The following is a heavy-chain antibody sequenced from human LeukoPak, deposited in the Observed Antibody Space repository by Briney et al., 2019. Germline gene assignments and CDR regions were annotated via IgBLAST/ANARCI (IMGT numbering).Heavy chain of an antibody. CDR3: ARGFSGSAAY. Sequence: GGSLILSCAASGFTFSNYWMTWVRQAPGKGLECVANMNQDGSERSYVDSVKGRFTISRDNARNSVYLQMNSLGAEDTAIYYCARGFSGSAAYWGQGTLVTVSS. D-gene: IGHD5-12*01. CDR1: GFTFSNYW. V-gene: IGHV3-7*05. J-gene: IGHJ4*02. CDR2: MNQDGSER.